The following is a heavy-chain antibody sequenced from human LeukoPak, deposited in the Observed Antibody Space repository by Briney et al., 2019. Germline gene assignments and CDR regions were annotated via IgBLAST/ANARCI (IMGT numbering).Heavy chain of an antibody. Sequence: GGSLRLSCAASGFTFSNYAMHWVRQGPGKGLEWVAVISHDGSKKYYADSVKGRFTISRDNSKNTLYLQMNSLRAEDTAVYYCARDPHLYSSSFYDYWGQGTLVTVSS. CDR2: ISHDGSKK. V-gene: IGHV3-30*04. CDR1: GFTFSNYA. CDR3: ARDPHLYSSSFYDY. D-gene: IGHD3-22*01. J-gene: IGHJ4*02.